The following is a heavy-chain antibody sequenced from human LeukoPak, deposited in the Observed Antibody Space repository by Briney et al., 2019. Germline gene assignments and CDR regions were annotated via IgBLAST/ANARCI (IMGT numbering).Heavy chain of an antibody. V-gene: IGHV4-61*02. CDR1: GDSISSNNY. J-gene: IGHJ5*02. CDR2: IYTSGST. D-gene: IGHD2-2*03. Sequence: PSQTLSLTCTVSGDSISSNNYWSWIRQSPGKGLEWIGRIYTSGSTNYNPSLKSRVTISVDTSKNQFSLKLSSVTAADTAAYYCARGLGYCSSTSCSELYNWFDPWGQATLVTVSS. CDR3: ARGLGYCSSTSCSELYNWFDP.